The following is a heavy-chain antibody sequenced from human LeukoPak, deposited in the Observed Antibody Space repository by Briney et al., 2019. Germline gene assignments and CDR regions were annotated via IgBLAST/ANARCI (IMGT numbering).Heavy chain of an antibody. D-gene: IGHD1-26*01. V-gene: IGHV1-3*01. Sequence: ASVKVSCKASGYTFTSYAMHWVRQAPGQRLEWMGWINAGNGNTKYSQKFQGRVTMTEDTSTDTAYMELSSLRSEDTAVYYCATDPRHSGSYYWFDPWGQGTLVTVSS. CDR2: INAGNGNT. CDR1: GYTFTSYA. CDR3: ATDPRHSGSYYWFDP. J-gene: IGHJ5*02.